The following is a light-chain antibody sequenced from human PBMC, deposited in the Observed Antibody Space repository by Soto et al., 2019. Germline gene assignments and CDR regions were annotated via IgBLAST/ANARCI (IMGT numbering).Light chain of an antibody. CDR2: AAS. CDR1: QSVSSTY. V-gene: IGKV3-20*01. J-gene: IGKJ1*01. Sequence: EIVLTQSPGTLSLSPGERATLSCRASQSVSSTYLAWYQQKPGQAPTLLIYAASSRATGIPDRFSGSGSGTDFTLTISRLEPEDFAVYYCQQYGSPTTFGQGTKVDIK. CDR3: QQYGSPTT.